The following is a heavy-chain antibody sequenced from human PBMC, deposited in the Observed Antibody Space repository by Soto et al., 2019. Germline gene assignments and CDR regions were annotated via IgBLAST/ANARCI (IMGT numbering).Heavy chain of an antibody. CDR2: INESGST. D-gene: IGHD1-1*01. CDR1: GQSFSGHS. V-gene: IGHV4-34*01. J-gene: IGHJ4*02. CDR3: ARGSGIVALPGELEDVKYDY. Sequence: QVQLQQWGAGLVKPSETLSLSCAVYGQSFSGHSWAWIRQPPGKGLEWIGEINESGSTYYNPSLKSRVTISTDTSKNQFSLKVSSVSAAYTAAYFCARGSGIVALPGELEDVKYDYWGQGTLVNVSS.